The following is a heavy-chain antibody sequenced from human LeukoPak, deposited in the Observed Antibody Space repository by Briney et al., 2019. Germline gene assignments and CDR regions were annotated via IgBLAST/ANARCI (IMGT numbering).Heavy chain of an antibody. D-gene: IGHD1-7*01. J-gene: IGHJ6*02. CDR1: GFTFSSYA. CDR2: ISYDGSNK. V-gene: IGHV3-30-3*01. Sequence: PGGSLRLSCAASGFTFSSYAMHWVRQAPGKGLEWVAVISYDGSNKYYADSVKGRFTISRDNSKNTLYLQMNSLRAEDTAVYYCARTNYKRAYGMDVWGQGTTVTVSS. CDR3: ARTNYKRAYGMDV.